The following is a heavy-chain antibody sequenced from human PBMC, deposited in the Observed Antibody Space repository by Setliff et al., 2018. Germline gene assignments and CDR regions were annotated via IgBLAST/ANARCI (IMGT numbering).Heavy chain of an antibody. Sequence: GESLKISCKGSGYSFTSYWIGWVRQMPGKGLEWMGIIYPGDSDTRYSPAFQGQVTISADKSINTAYLQWSSPKASDTAMYYCARRPGYSSGPFDYWGQGTLVTVSS. CDR3: ARRPGYSSGPFDY. J-gene: IGHJ4*02. D-gene: IGHD6-19*01. V-gene: IGHV5-51*01. CDR2: IYPGDSDT. CDR1: GYSFTSYW.